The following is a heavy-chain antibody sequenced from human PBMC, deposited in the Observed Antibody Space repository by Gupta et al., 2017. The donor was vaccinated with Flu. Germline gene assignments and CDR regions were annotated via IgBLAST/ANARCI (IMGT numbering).Heavy chain of an antibody. D-gene: IGHD4-23*01. Sequence: QVQLQESGPGLVKPSQTLSLTCTVSGGSISSGGYYWSWIRQHPGKGLEWIGYIYYSGSTYYNPSRKSRVTISVDTSKNQFSLKLSSVTDADTAGYYCARGPRAEPGVTPDWDYWGQGNLVTVSS. CDR3: ARGPRAEPGVTPDWDY. CDR1: GGSISSGGYY. J-gene: IGHJ4*02. V-gene: IGHV4-31*03. CDR2: IYYSGST.